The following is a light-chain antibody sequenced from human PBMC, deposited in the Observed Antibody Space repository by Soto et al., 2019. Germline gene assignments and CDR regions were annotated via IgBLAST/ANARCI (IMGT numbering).Light chain of an antibody. CDR3: AAWDDSLSWV. CDR1: SSNIGAGYD. CDR2: ANN. Sequence: QSVLTQPPSVSGAPGQRVTISCTGSSSNIGAGYDVHWYQLLPGTAPKLLIYANNNRPSGVPDRFSGSRSGTSASLAITGLQAEDEADYYCAAWDDSLSWVFGGGTKLTVL. V-gene: IGLV1-40*01. J-gene: IGLJ3*02.